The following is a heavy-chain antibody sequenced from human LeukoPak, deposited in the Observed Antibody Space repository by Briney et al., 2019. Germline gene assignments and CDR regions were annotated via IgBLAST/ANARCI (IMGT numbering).Heavy chain of an antibody. Sequence: SETLSLTCTVSGGSINSYYWSWIRQPPGKGLEWIGYIYYSGSTEYNPSLKSRVTISVDTSKNQFSLKMSSVTAADTAVYYCARARDGHINNWFDPWGQGTLVAVSS. D-gene: IGHD5-24*01. CDR3: ARARDGHINNWFDP. J-gene: IGHJ5*02. CDR2: IYYSGST. CDR1: GGSINSYY. V-gene: IGHV4-59*01.